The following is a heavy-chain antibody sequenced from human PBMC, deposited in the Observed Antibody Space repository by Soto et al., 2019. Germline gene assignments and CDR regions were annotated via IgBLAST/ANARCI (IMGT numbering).Heavy chain of an antibody. J-gene: IGHJ4*02. Sequence: GGSLRLSCAASGFTFSSYGMHWVRQAPGKGLEWVAVISYDGSNKYYADSVKGRFTISRDNSKNTLYLQMNSLRAEDTAVYYCAKAEGRDYDFWSGYFSSLVYWGQGTLVTVSS. V-gene: IGHV3-30*18. CDR1: GFTFSSYG. CDR2: ISYDGSNK. D-gene: IGHD3-3*01. CDR3: AKAEGRDYDFWSGYFSSLVY.